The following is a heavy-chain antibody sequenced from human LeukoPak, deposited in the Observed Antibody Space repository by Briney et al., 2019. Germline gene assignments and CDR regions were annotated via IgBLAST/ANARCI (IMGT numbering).Heavy chain of an antibody. CDR3: ARAPYDYVWGSYRQGSYFDY. CDR2: IYYSRST. J-gene: IGHJ4*02. Sequence: SETLSLTCTVSGGSISSYYWSWIRQPAGKGLEWIGYIYYSRSTNYNPSLKSRVTISVDTSKNQFSLKLSSVTAADTAVYYCARAPYDYVWGSYRQGSYFDYWGQGTLVTVSS. D-gene: IGHD3-16*02. CDR1: GGSISSYY. V-gene: IGHV4-59*01.